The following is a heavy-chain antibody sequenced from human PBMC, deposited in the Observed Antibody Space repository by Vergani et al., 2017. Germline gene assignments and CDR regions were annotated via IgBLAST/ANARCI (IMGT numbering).Heavy chain of an antibody. CDR1: GFTFSSYS. D-gene: IGHD3-16*01. Sequence: VQLVESGGGVVQPGRSLRLSCAASGFTFSSYSMNWVRQAPGKGLEWVSSISSSSSYIYYADSVKGRFTISRDNAKNSLYLQMNSLRAEDTAVYYCARDGDPPGDFDIWGQGTMVTVSS. CDR3: ARDGDPPGDFDI. V-gene: IGHV3-21*01. CDR2: ISSSSSYI. J-gene: IGHJ3*02.